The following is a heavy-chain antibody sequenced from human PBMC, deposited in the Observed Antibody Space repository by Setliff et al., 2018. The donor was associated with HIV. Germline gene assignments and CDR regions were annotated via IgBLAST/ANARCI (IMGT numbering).Heavy chain of an antibody. CDR3: ARLASTRDWYFDL. CDR2: IYYIGTT. V-gene: IGHV4-39*02. Sequence: PSETLSLTCTVSGGSISNSNYYWGWIRQPPGKGLEWVGSIYYIGTTYYNPSLKSRVTISIDTSKNDFSLKLTSVTAADTAMYYCARLASTRDWYFDLWGRGTRGTVSS. CDR1: GGSISNSNYY. J-gene: IGHJ2*01.